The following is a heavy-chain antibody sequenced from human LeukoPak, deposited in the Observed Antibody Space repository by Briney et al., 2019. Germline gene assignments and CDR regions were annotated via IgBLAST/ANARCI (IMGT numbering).Heavy chain of an antibody. V-gene: IGHV1-2*02. Sequence: ASVKVSYKASGYTFTGYYMHWVRQAPGQGLEWMGWINPNSGGTNYAQKFQGRVTMTRDTSISTAYMELSRLRSDDTAVYYCARPSITGTTMFAYWGQGTLVTVSS. CDR3: ARPSITGTTMFAY. D-gene: IGHD1-14*01. J-gene: IGHJ4*02. CDR2: INPNSGGT. CDR1: GYTFTGYY.